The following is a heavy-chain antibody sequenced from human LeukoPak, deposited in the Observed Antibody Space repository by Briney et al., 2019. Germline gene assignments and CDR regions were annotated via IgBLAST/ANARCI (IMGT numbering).Heavy chain of an antibody. J-gene: IGHJ6*02. CDR3: ARASGLGYCSSTSCYTHYYYYYGMDV. Sequence: PGGSLRLSCAASGFTFSSYWMSWVRQAPGKGLEWVANIKQDGSEKYYVDSVKGRFTISRDNAKNSLYLQMNSLRAEDTAVYYCARASGLGYCSSTSCYTHYYYYYGMDVWGQGTTVTVSS. V-gene: IGHV3-7*04. D-gene: IGHD2-2*02. CDR2: IKQDGSEK. CDR1: GFTFSSYW.